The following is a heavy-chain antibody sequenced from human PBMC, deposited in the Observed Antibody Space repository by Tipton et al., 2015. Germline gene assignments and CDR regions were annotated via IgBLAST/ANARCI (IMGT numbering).Heavy chain of an antibody. CDR2: IYHSGST. CDR3: ASNYDSSGGYFDY. J-gene: IGHJ4*02. D-gene: IGHD3-22*01. V-gene: IGHV4-39*07. Sequence: TLSLTCTVSGGSISSSSYYWGWIRQPPGKGLEWIGEIYHSGSTNYNPSLKSRVTISVDKSKNQFSLKLSSVTAADTAVYYCASNYDSSGGYFDYWGQGTLVTVSS. CDR1: GGSISSSSYY.